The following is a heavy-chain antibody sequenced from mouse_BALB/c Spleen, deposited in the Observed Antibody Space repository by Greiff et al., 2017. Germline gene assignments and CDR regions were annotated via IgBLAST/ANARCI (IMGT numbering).Heavy chain of an antibody. CDR2: IWGDGST. D-gene: IGHD1-1*01. Sequence: QVQLKESGPGLVAPSQSLSITCTVSGFSLTGYGVNWVRQPPGKGLEWLGMIWGDGSTDYSSALKSRLSISKDNSKSQVFLKMNSLQTDDTARYYCARGPHYYGSSYGFAYWGQGTLVTVSA. CDR3: ARGPHYYGSSYGFAY. CDR1: GFSLTGYG. V-gene: IGHV2-6-7*01. J-gene: IGHJ3*01.